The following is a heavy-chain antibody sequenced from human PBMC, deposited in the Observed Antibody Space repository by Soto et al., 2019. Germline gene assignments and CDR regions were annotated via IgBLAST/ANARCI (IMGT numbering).Heavy chain of an antibody. D-gene: IGHD5-12*01. CDR1: GGSISSSNW. J-gene: IGHJ6*01. CDR2: IYHSGST. Sequence: SETLSLTCSVSGGSISSSNWWSWVRQPPGKGLEWIGEIYHSGSTNYNPSLKSRVTISVDKSKNQFSLKLSSVTAADTAVYYCAREPIIYCGYDHYYYLMDVWGQGTTVTVSS. CDR3: AREPIIYCGYDHYYYLMDV. V-gene: IGHV4-4*02.